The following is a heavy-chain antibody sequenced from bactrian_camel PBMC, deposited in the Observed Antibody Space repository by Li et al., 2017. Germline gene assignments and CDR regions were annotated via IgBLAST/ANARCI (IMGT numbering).Heavy chain of an antibody. Sequence: VQLVESGGGSVQAGGSLRLSCAASGYTYTRYCMGWFRQAPGKDRDVVAVIDSDGSTSYADSVKGRFTISRDNAKNTVYLQMDSLKPEDTGVYYCASDLVWGWVLASDCPAVSGYWGQGTQVTVS. D-gene: IGHD5*01. J-gene: IGHJ6*01. CDR2: IDSDGST. V-gene: IGHV3S53*01. CDR1: GYTYTRYC. CDR3: ASDLVWGWVLASDCPAVSGY.